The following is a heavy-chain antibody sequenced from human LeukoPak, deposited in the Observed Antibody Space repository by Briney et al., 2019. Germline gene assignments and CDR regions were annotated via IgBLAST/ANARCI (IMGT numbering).Heavy chain of an antibody. J-gene: IGHJ6*03. V-gene: IGHV4-59*12. D-gene: IGHD4-17*01. CDR1: GVSISSNY. CDR2: MHYSGST. CDR3: ASSTDYGYYYYYMDV. Sequence: SETLSLTCTVSGVSISSNYWSWIRQPPGKGLEWIGSMHYSGSTYYNPSLKSRVTISVDTSKNQFSLKLNSVTAADTAVYYCASSTDYGYYYYYMDVWGKGTTVTVSS.